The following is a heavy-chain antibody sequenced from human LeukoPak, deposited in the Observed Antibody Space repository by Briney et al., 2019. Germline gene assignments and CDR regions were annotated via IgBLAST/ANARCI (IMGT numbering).Heavy chain of an antibody. D-gene: IGHD5-12*01. CDR1: GGSISSSSYY. V-gene: IGHV4-39*07. Sequence: SETLSLTCTVSGGSISSSSYYWGWIRQPPGKGLEWIVSIYYSGSTYYNPARKSRVTISVDTSKNQFSLKLSSVTAADTAVYYCARDLYVATIYYFDYWGQGTLVTVSS. CDR2: IYYSGST. J-gene: IGHJ4*02. CDR3: ARDLYVATIYYFDY.